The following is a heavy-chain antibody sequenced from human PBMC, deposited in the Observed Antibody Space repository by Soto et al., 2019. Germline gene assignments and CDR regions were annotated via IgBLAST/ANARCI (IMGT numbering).Heavy chain of an antibody. V-gene: IGHV3-13*05. D-gene: IGHD1-26*01. CDR3: ARAYSGRLPRRAAYYLSMAA. CDR2: IGAADDQ. J-gene: IGHJ6*02. Sequence: EVQLVESGGGVVQPGESLRLSCAASGFTFSAYDMHWVRQTTGKGLESLSAIGAADDQYYLGSVQGRFTISSENAKNSFSLQIRSLREEDQAVYYCARAYSGRLPRRAAYYLSMAAWGQGTTINVS. CDR1: GFTFSAYD.